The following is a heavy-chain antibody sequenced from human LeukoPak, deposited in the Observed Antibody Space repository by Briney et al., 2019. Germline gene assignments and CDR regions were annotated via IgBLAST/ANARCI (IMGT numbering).Heavy chain of an antibody. Sequence: GGSLSLSCAASGFTVSSNYMSWVRQAPGKGLEWVSVIYSGGSTYYADSVKGRFTISRDNSKNTLYLQMNSLRAEDTAVYYCARVDGSCSGGSCPSGNWFDPWGQGTLVTVSS. J-gene: IGHJ5*02. CDR3: ARVDGSCSGGSCPSGNWFDP. CDR1: GFTVSSNY. V-gene: IGHV3-66*01. CDR2: IYSGGST. D-gene: IGHD2-15*01.